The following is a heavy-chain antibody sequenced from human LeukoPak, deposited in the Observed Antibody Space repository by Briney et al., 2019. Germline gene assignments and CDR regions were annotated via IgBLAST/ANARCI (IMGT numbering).Heavy chain of an antibody. J-gene: IGHJ4*02. V-gene: IGHV3-7*01. CDR2: IKQDGSEK. CDR1: GFTFSSYW. CDR3: ARDHDSSGYYEGGFDY. D-gene: IGHD3-22*01. Sequence: GGSLRLSCAASGFTFSSYWMSWVRPAPGKGLEGVANIKQDGSEKYYVDSVKGRFTISRDNAKNSLYLQMNSLRAEDTAVYYCARDHDSSGYYEGGFDYWGQGTLVTVSS.